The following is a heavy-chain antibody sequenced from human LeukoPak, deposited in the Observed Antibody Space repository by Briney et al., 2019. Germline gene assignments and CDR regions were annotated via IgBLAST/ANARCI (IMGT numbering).Heavy chain of an antibody. CDR1: GGSISSYY. CDR3: ARDVTGGYFDY. V-gene: IGHV4-59*12. CDR2: IYYSGST. Sequence: SETLSLTCTVSGGSISSYYWSWIRQPPGKGLEWIGYIYYSGSTNYNPSLKSRVTISVDTSKNQFSLKLSSVTAADTAVYYCARDVTGGYFDYWGQGTLVTVSS. J-gene: IGHJ4*02. D-gene: IGHD2-8*02.